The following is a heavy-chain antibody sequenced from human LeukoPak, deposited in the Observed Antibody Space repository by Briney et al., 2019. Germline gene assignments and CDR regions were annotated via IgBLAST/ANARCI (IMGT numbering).Heavy chain of an antibody. CDR1: GGSFSGYY. CDR3: ARRRQYDSSLFWNFDL. CDR2: INHSGSI. D-gene: IGHD6-6*01. Sequence: SETLSLTCAVYGGSFSGYYWSWIRQSPGKGLEWIGEINHSGSINYNPSLKSRLTISVDTSKNQFSLKLNSVTAADTAVYYCARRRQYDSSLFWNFDLWGRGTLVTVSS. J-gene: IGHJ2*01. V-gene: IGHV4-34*01.